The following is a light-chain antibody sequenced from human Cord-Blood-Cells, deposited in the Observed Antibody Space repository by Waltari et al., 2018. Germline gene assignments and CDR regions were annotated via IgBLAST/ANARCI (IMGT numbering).Light chain of an antibody. J-gene: IGLJ2*01. CDR2: EGS. V-gene: IGLV2-23*03. Sequence: QSALTQPASVSGSPGQSITISCTGTSSDVGSYNLVSWYQQHPGKAPKLMIYEGSKLPSVVPNRFSGSKSGNTASLTFAGLQAEYESDYYCCSYAGSSTFVVFGGGTKLTIL. CDR1: SSDVGSYNL. CDR3: CSYAGSSTFVV.